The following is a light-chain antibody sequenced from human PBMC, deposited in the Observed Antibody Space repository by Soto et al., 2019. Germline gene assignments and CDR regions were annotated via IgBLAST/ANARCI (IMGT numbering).Light chain of an antibody. CDR3: MQSTDLPPT. CDR1: QSLVYSDGNTY. J-gene: IGKJ4*01. Sequence: DVVMNHSPLSLPVTLGQPASISCRSSQSLVYSDGNTYLNWFQQRPGQSPRRLIFQVSNRDSGVPDRFSGRGSVTDFTRKISRVEAADVGVYDCMQSTDLPPTFGGGTKVEIK. V-gene: IGKV2-30*01. CDR2: QVS.